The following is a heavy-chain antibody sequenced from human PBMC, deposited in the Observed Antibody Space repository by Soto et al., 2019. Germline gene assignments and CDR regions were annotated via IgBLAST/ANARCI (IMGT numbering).Heavy chain of an antibody. Sequence: PSETLSLTCTVSGGSISSYYWSWIRQPPGKGLEWIGYIYYIGSTNYNPSLKSRVTISVDTSKNQFSLKLSSVTAADTAVYYCASGWYSPLYYYGMDVWGQGTTVTVSS. D-gene: IGHD6-19*01. CDR1: GGSISSYY. CDR3: ASGWYSPLYYYGMDV. CDR2: IYYIGST. J-gene: IGHJ6*02. V-gene: IGHV4-59*08.